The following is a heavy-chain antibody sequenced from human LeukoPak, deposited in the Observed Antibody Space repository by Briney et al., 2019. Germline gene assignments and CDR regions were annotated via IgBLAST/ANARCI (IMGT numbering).Heavy chain of an antibody. D-gene: IGHD1-1*01. CDR2: IYHSGST. CDR3: ARGTTFFDY. V-gene: IGHV4-38-2*01. Sequence: SETLSLTCAVSGYSISSGYYWGWIRQPPGKGLEWIGSIYHSGSTYYNPSLESRVTISVDTSKNQFSLKLSSVTAADTAVYYCARGTTFFDYWGQGTLVTVSS. CDR1: GYSISSGYY. J-gene: IGHJ4*02.